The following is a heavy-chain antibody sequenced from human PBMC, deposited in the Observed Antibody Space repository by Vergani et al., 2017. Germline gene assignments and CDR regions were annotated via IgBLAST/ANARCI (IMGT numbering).Heavy chain of an antibody. CDR3: ASRIVGATAFDI. CDR1: GGSFSGYY. J-gene: IGHJ3*02. Sequence: QVQLQQWGAGLLKPSETLSLTCAVYGGSFSGYYWSWIRQPPGKGLEWIGEINHSGSTNYNPSLKSRVTISVDTSKNQFSLKLSSVTAADTAVYYCASRIVGATAFDIWGQGTMVTVSS. V-gene: IGHV4-34*01. CDR2: INHSGST. D-gene: IGHD1-26*01.